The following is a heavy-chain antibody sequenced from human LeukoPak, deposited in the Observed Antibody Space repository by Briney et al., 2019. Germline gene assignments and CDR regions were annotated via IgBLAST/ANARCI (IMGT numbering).Heavy chain of an antibody. D-gene: IGHD2-15*01. CDR1: GFTFSSYA. J-gene: IGHJ4*02. CDR3: AKGVDYCSGGSCPADY. CDR2: ISGSGGST. V-gene: IGHV3-23*01. Sequence: GGSLRLSCAASGFTFSSYAMSWVRQAPGKGLEWVSAISGSGGSTYYADSVKGRFTISRDNSKNTLYLQMNSLRAEDTAVYYCAKGVDYCSGGSCPADYWGPGTLVTVSS.